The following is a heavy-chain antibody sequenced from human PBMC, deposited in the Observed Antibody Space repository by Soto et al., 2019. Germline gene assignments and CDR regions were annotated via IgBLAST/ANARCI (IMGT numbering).Heavy chain of an antibody. J-gene: IGHJ4*02. D-gene: IGHD3-10*01. CDR3: ATSLWFGELGY. Sequence: EVQLLESGGGLVQPGGSLRLSCAASGFTFSSYAMSWVRQAPGKGLEWVSAISGSGGSTYYADSVKGRFTISRDNSKNSLYLQMNSLRAEDTAVYYCATSLWFGELGYWGQGTLVTVSS. CDR1: GFTFSSYA. CDR2: ISGSGGST. V-gene: IGHV3-23*01.